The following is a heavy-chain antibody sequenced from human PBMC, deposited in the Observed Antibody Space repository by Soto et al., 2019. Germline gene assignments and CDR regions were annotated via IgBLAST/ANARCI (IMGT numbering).Heavy chain of an antibody. Sequence: SVKMACKASGYTFTSYGISWVRQAPGQGPEWMGGIIPIFGTANYAQKFQGRVTITADESTSTAYMELSSMRCEDTAVYYCARGSADTAMVQFDYWGQGTLVTVSS. CDR1: GYTFTSYG. D-gene: IGHD5-18*01. CDR2: IIPIFGTA. V-gene: IGHV1-69*13. J-gene: IGHJ4*02. CDR3: ARGSADTAMVQFDY.